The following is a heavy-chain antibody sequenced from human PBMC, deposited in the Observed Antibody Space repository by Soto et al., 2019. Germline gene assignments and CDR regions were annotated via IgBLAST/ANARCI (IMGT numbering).Heavy chain of an antibody. CDR2: IIPILGIA. CDR1: GGTFSSYT. CDR3: ARASYYDILTGYTFDY. D-gene: IGHD3-9*01. V-gene: IGHV1-69*02. Sequence: QVQLVQSGAEVKKPGSSVKVSCKASGGTFSSYTISWVRQAPGQGLEWMGRIIPILGIANYAQKFQGRVTITADKSTSTAYMELSSLRSEDTAVYYCARASYYDILTGYTFDYWGQGTLVTVSS. J-gene: IGHJ4*02.